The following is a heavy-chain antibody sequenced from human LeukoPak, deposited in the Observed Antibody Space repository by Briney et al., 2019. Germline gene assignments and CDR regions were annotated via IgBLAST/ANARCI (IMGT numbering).Heavy chain of an antibody. CDR3: AGGVLHGGGNWFDP. CDR1: GYTFTGYY. CDR2: INPNSGGT. V-gene: IGHV1-2*06. D-gene: IGHD3-16*01. J-gene: IGHJ5*02. Sequence: ASVKVSCKTSGYTFTGYYMHWLRQAPGQGLEWMGRINPNSGGTYYAQKFQGRVTMTRDTSISTPYMELTSLISDDTAVYYCAGGVLHGGGNWFDPWGQGTLVTVSS.